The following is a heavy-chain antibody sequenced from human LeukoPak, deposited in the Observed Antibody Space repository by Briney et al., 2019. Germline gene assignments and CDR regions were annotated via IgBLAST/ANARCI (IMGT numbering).Heavy chain of an antibody. CDR3: TFSPTGYYYDTSE. J-gene: IGHJ4*02. Sequence: GGSLRLSCAASGFTVSSNYMSWVRQAPGKGLEWVSVIYSGGSTYYADSVKGRFTISRDNSKNTLYLQMNSLRAEDTALYYCTFSPTGYYYDTSEWGQGTLVTVSS. V-gene: IGHV3-53*01. D-gene: IGHD3-22*01. CDR2: IYSGGST. CDR1: GFTVSSNY.